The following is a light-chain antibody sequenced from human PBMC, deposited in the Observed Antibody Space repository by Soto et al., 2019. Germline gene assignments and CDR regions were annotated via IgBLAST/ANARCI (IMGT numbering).Light chain of an antibody. J-gene: IGLJ1*01. CDR3: SSYTSSNTLV. CDR2: EVT. V-gene: IGLV2-14*01. CDR1: SSDIGGYNY. Sequence: QSALTQPASVSGSPGQSITISCTGGSSDIGGYNYVSWFQQHPGKAPKLMIYEVTNRPSGVSNRFSGSKSSSTASLTISGLQAEDEADYYCSSYTSSNTLVFGTGTKVTVL.